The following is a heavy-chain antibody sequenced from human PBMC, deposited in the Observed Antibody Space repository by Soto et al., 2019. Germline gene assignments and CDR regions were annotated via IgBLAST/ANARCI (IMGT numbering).Heavy chain of an antibody. CDR1: GGTFSSYA. V-gene: IGHV1-69*01. Sequence: QVQLVQSGAEVKKPGSSVKVSCKASGGTFSSYAISWVRQAPGQGLEWMGGIIPIFGTANYAQKFQGRVTVTADEFTRTAYMEPSSLKSGDPAVYYCARRPGFEPWGQGTLVTVSS. J-gene: IGHJ5*02. CDR3: ARRPGFEP. CDR2: IIPIFGTA.